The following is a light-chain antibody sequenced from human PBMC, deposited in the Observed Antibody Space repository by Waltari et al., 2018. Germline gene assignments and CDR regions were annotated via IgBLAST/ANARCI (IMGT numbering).Light chain of an antibody. Sequence: QSVVTQPPSASGTPGQRVTISCSGSNSNIGSNSVNWYQHLPGTAPSLLIYRSNERPARGPDRFSGSKSGTSASLAISGRQSEDEADYSCAAWDDTLSGVVFGGGTKLTVL. CDR3: AAWDDTLSGVV. J-gene: IGLJ2*01. CDR2: RSN. V-gene: IGLV1-44*01. CDR1: NSNIGSNS.